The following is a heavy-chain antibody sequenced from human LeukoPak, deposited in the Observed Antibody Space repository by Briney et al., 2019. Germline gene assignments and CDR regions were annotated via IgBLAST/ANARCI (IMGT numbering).Heavy chain of an antibody. CDR2: IRSKAYGGTT. D-gene: IGHD2-2*01. V-gene: IGHV3-49*04. CDR1: GFTFGDYA. CDR3: TRAERPVVPAAGYY. J-gene: IGHJ4*02. Sequence: GRSLRLSCTASGFTFGDYAMSWVRQAPGKGLEWVGFIRSKAYGGTTEYAASVKGRFTISRDDSKSIAYLQMNSLKTEDTAVYYCTRAERPVVPAAGYYWGQGTLVTVSS.